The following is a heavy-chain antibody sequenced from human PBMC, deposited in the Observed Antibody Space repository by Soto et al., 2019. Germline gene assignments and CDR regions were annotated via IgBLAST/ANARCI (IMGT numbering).Heavy chain of an antibody. D-gene: IGHD6-6*01. V-gene: IGHV1-69*06. CDR1: GGTFSSYA. Sequence: ASVKVSCKASGGTFSSYAISWVRQAPGQGLEWMGGIIPIFGTANYAQKFQGRVTITADKSTSTAYMELSSLRSEDTAVYYCARPSSSSGYYYYYGMDVWGQGTTVNVSS. J-gene: IGHJ6*02. CDR3: ARPSSSSGYYYYYGMDV. CDR2: IIPIFGTA.